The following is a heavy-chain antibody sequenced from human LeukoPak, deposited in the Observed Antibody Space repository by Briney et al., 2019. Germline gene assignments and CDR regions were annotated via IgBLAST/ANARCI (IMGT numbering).Heavy chain of an antibody. CDR1: GYTFTSYG. D-gene: IGHD3-3*01. Sequence: ASVTVSCKASGYTFTSYGISWVRQAPGQGLEWMGWISAYNGNTNYSQKLQGRVTMTRDTSTSTVYMELRSLRSDDTDVYYCARDMPEYFDFWSGYLYYYYGMDVWGKGTTATVPS. J-gene: IGHJ6*04. CDR2: ISAYNGNT. CDR3: ARDMPEYFDFWSGYLYYYYGMDV. V-gene: IGHV1-18*01.